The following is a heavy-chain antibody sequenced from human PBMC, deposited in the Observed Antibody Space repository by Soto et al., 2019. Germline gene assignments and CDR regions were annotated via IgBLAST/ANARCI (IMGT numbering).Heavy chain of an antibody. V-gene: IGHV4-31*11. CDR2: IYYSGST. Sequence: QVQLQESGPGLVKASQTLSLTCAVSGASLSRGGYYWSWIRQRPGKGPEWIGNIYYSGSTDYNPSLKSRVKISLDTSKNQFSQGMNSMTAADTAVYFCAREGSSHYFDFWGQGTLVT. CDR3: AREGSSHYFDF. CDR1: GASLSRGGYY. D-gene: IGHD1-26*01. J-gene: IGHJ4*02.